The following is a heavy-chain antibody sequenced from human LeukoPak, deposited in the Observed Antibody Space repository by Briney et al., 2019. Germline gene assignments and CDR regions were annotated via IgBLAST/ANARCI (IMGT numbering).Heavy chain of an antibody. D-gene: IGHD2-2*01. CDR2: VTPNSGDK. CDR1: GYTFSHYY. V-gene: IGHV1-2*06. CDR3: GRDCTSTSCRSGL. J-gene: IGHJ4*02. Sequence: ASVKVSCKASGYTFSHYYIHWVRQAPGQGLGWMGRVTPNSGDKANAQKLHGRVTITSYRSLRTASLELISLRSDDTAVYYCGRDCTSTSCRSGLWGQGTLVTVSS.